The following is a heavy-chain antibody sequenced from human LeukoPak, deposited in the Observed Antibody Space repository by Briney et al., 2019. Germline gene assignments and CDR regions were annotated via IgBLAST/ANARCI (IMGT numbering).Heavy chain of an antibody. Sequence: ASVKVSCKASGYSFIGYYIHWLRQAPGQGLEWMGWINPYSGDTNYARKFQGRVTMTRDTSISTASMELSRLRSDDTAVYYCARGRGRVAGTVKINDAFDIWGQGTMVTVSS. V-gene: IGHV1-2*02. D-gene: IGHD6-19*01. J-gene: IGHJ3*02. CDR2: INPYSGDT. CDR1: GYSFIGYY. CDR3: ARGRGRVAGTVKINDAFDI.